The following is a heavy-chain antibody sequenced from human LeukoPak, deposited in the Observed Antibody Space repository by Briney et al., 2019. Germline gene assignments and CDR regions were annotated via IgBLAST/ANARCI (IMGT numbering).Heavy chain of an antibody. V-gene: IGHV3-33*01. J-gene: IGHJ5*02. CDR3: ARGREAVAGTFDP. D-gene: IGHD6-19*01. Sequence: PGGSLRLSCAASGFVFSNYGMHWVRQAPGKGLERVAIIWYDGSNKYYANSVKDRFTISRDNSKNTVFLQMNSLRVDDTAVYYCARGREAVAGTFDPWGQGTLVTVSS. CDR1: GFVFSNYG. CDR2: IWYDGSNK.